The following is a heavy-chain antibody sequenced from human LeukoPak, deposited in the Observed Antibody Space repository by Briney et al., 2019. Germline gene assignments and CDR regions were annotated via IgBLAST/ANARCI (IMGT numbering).Heavy chain of an antibody. CDR1: GGTFSSYA. CDR3: ARVVGSMVRGVIITQNPYNWFDP. V-gene: IGHV1-69*06. CDR2: IIPIFGTA. J-gene: IGHJ5*02. Sequence: ASVKVSCKASGGTFSSYAISWVRQAPGQGLEWMGGIIPIFGTANYAQKFQGRVTITADKSTSTAYMELSSLRSEDTAVYYCARVVGSMVRGVIITQNPYNWFDPWGQGTLVTVSS. D-gene: IGHD3-10*01.